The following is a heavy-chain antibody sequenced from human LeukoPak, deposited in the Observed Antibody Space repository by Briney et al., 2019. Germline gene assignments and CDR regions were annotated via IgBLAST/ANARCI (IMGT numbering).Heavy chain of an antibody. D-gene: IGHD1-26*01. CDR2: IYYSGST. CDR1: GGSISSYY. Sequence: SETLSLTCTVSGGSISSYYWSWIRQPPGKGLEWIGYIYYSGSTNYNPSLKSRVTISVDTSKNQSSLKLSSVTAADTAVYYCARVQWGYYFDYWGQGTLVADSS. J-gene: IGHJ4*02. V-gene: IGHV4-59*01. CDR3: ARVQWGYYFDY.